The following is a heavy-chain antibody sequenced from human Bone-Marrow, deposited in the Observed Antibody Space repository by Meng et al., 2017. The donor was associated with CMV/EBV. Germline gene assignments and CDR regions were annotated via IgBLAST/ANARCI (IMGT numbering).Heavy chain of an antibody. CDR1: GYKFTAYY. Sequence: VQVACRASGYKFTAYYVHWVRQAPGHGVEWMGWTNPTTGDTNYAQKFQGRVTMTRDTSITTAYIQVSSDDTAIYYCARSGGPSSYFDSWGQEPWSPSPQ. CDR3: ARSGGPSSYFDS. D-gene: IGHD2-15*01. CDR2: TNPTTGDT. J-gene: IGHJ4*01. V-gene: IGHV1-2*02.